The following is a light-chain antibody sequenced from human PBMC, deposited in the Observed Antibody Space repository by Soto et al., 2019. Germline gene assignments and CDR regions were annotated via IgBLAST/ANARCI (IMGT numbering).Light chain of an antibody. Sequence: EIVLTQSPGTLSLSPGERXXXXXXASQTFSSIYLAWYQQKPGQXXRLLXXXXXXXXXXXXXRFSGSGSGTDFSLTIXRLEPEDFAVYXCQXXXXXXHFGQGTRLEIK. CDR2: XXX. J-gene: IGKJ5*01. V-gene: IGKV3-20*01. CDR3: QXXXXXXH. CDR1: QTFSSIY.